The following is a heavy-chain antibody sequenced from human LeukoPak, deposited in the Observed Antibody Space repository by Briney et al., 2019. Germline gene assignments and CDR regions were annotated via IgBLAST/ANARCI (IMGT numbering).Heavy chain of an antibody. Sequence: ASVKVSCKASGYTFTSYYMHWVRQAPGQGLEWMGIINPSGGSTSYAQKFQGRVTMTRDTSTSTVYMELSSLRSEDTAVYYCARDPGDFWSGYYYYFDYWGQGTLVTVSS. CDR3: ARDPGDFWSGYYYYFDY. J-gene: IGHJ4*02. D-gene: IGHD3-3*01. CDR2: INPSGGST. CDR1: GYTFTSYY. V-gene: IGHV1-46*01.